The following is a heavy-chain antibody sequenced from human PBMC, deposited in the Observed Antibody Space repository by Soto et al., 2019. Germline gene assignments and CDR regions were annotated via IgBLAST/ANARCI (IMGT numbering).Heavy chain of an antibody. CDR3: ASGGNWFDP. CDR2: TYYNGNI. CDR1: GGSISNYH. V-gene: IGHV4-59*01. D-gene: IGHD3-16*01. J-gene: IGHJ5*02. Sequence: SATLSLTCNVSGGSISNYHWTWVRQSPEKGLEWIGYTYYNGNINYNPSLKSRVTISIDTSKNQFSMTLKSVTAADTAVYYCASGGNWFDPWGQGVLVTVP.